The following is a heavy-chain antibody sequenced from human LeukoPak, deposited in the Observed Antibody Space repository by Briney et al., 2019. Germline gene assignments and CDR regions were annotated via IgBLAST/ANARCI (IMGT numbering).Heavy chain of an antibody. D-gene: IGHD6-19*01. CDR1: GFTVSDNY. V-gene: IGHV3-53*01. CDR3: AKDATIAVAAPYGWFDP. CDR2: IYSGGNT. Sequence: GGSLRLSCAASGFTVSDNYMSWVRQAPGKGLEWVSVIYSGGNTYYADSVKGRFTISRDNSKNTLYLQMNSLRAEDTAVYYCAKDATIAVAAPYGWFDPWGQGTLVTVSS. J-gene: IGHJ5*02.